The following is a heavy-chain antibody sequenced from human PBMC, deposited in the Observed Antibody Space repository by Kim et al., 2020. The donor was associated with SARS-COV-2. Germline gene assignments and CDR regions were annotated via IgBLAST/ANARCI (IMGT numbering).Heavy chain of an antibody. V-gene: IGHV1-46*01. J-gene: IGHJ6*02. D-gene: IGHD6-13*01. CDR1: GYTFTSYY. CDR3: ARDPGSSWYSYYYYGMDV. CDR2: INPSGGST. Sequence: ASVKVSCKASGYTFTSYYMHWVRQAPGQGLEWMGIINPSGGSTSYAQKFQGRVTMTRDTSTSTVYMELSSLRSEDTAVYYCARDPGSSWYSYYYYGMDVWGQGTTVTVSS.